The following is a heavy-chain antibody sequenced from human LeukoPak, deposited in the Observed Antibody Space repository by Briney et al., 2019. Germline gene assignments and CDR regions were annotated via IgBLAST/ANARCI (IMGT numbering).Heavy chain of an antibody. Sequence: PGGSLRLSCAASGFTFSSYNMRWVRQAPGKGLEWVSSISLGGTYIYYAESVKGRFTVSRDNAKNSLYLQMNSLRAEDSALYYCARENMADAFDIWGQGTMVTVSS. J-gene: IGHJ3*02. V-gene: IGHV3-21*01. CDR3: ARENMADAFDI. D-gene: IGHD2/OR15-2a*01. CDR1: GFTFSSYN. CDR2: ISLGGTYI.